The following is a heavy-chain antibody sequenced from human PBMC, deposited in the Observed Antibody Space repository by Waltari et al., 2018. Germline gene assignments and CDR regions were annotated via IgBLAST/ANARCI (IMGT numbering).Heavy chain of an antibody. CDR2: ISYDGSNK. V-gene: IGHV3-30-3*01. D-gene: IGHD4-4*01. CDR1: GFTFSSYA. J-gene: IGHJ2*01. CDR3: ARGTPTTVTPLGRWYFDL. Sequence: CAASGFTFSSYAMHWVRQAPGKGLEWVAVISYDGSNKYYADSVKGRFTISRDNSKNTLYLQMNSLRAEDTAVYYCARGTPTTVTPLGRWYFDLWGRGTLVTVSS.